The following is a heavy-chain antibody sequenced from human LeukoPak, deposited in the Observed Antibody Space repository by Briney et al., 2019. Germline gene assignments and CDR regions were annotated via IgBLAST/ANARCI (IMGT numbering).Heavy chain of an antibody. CDR2: IYYSGST. CDR3: ARERRYCSGDRCNSGNWFDP. V-gene: IGHV4-30-4*01. D-gene: IGHD2-15*01. Sequence: SETLSLTCTVSGGSISCGDCFWSWIRQPPGKGLEWIGNIYYSGSTYYNPSLKSRVTISVDIFKNQFSLTLSSVTAADTAVYYCARERRYCSGDRCNSGNWFDPWGQGTLVTVSS. J-gene: IGHJ5*02. CDR1: GGSISCGDCF.